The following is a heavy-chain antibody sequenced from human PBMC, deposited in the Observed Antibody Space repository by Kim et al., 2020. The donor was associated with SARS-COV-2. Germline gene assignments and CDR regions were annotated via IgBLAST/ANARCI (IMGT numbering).Heavy chain of an antibody. CDR3: ARERAGSYTAREIDY. CDR1: GFTFSSYS. D-gene: IGHD3-10*01. J-gene: IGHJ4*02. Sequence: GGSLRLSCAASGFTFSSYSMNWVRQAPGKGLEWVSYISSSSSTIYYADSVKGRFTISRDNAKNSLYLQMNSLRAEDTAVYYCARERAGSYTAREIDYWGQGTLVTVSS. V-gene: IGHV3-48*04. CDR2: ISSSSSTI.